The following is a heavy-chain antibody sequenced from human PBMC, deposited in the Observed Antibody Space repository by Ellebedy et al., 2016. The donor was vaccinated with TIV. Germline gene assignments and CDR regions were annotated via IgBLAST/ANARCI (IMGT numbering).Heavy chain of an antibody. J-gene: IGHJ4*02. CDR1: GGSISSSSYY. D-gene: IGHD3-3*01. Sequence: GSLRLXXTVSGGSISSSSYYWGWIRQPPGKGLEWIGSIYYSGSTYYNPSLKSRVTISVDTSKNQFSLKLSSVTAADTAVYYCARYWSGYYEYYFDYWGQGTLVTVSS. CDR3: ARYWSGYYEYYFDY. V-gene: IGHV4-39*07. CDR2: IYYSGST.